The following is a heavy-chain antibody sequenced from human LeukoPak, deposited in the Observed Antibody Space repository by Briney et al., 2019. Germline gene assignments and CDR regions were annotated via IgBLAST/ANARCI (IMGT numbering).Heavy chain of an antibody. CDR3: AINYDSSGYEDY. J-gene: IGHJ4*02. CDR1: SGSIFNSNW. CDR2: IFHSGST. Sequence: PSETLSLTCAVSSGSIFNSNWWSWVRQPPGKGLEWIGQIFHSGSTSYSPSLKSRVTISVDKSKNQFSLKLTSVTAADTAVYYCAINYDSSGYEDYWGQGTLVTVSS. V-gene: IGHV4-4*02. D-gene: IGHD3-22*01.